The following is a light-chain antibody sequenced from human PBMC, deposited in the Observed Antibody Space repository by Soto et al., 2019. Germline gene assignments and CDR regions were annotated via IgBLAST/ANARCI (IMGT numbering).Light chain of an antibody. CDR2: AAS. CDR1: QDISNY. J-gene: IGKJ1*01. CDR3: QQYNNWPFS. V-gene: IGKV1-9*01. Sequence: IQLTQSPSSLSASVGDRVTITCRASQDISNYLAWYLQKPGKAPKLLIYAASNLQSGVPARFSATGSETDFTLTISGLQSEDSAVYFCQQYNNWPFSFGQGTKVDIK.